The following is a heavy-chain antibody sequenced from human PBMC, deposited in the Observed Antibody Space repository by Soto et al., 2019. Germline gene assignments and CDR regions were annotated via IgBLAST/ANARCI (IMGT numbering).Heavy chain of an antibody. V-gene: IGHV3-72*01. CDR1: GFTSSDHY. CDR2: TANKRSRYTT. J-gene: IGHJ6*02. D-gene: IGHD3-16*01. CDR3: GRAGFGHGLDV. Sequence: EVELVESGGGLVQAGGSLRVSCGVSGFTSSDHYMDWVRQAPGKGLEWVGRTANKRSRYTTEYAASVKGRFIISRDDSKDAVYLQMNSLKIEYTAVYYWGRAGFGHGLDVWGQGTKVTVSS.